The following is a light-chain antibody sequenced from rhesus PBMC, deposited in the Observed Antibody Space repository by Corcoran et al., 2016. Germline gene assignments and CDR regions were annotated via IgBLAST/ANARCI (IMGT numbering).Light chain of an antibody. CDR1: QGISSY. CDR3: KQRNSYPLT. V-gene: IGKV1-38*01. Sequence: DIQLTQSPSSLSASVGDRVTITCRASQGISSYLAWYQQKSGKAPNLLIYDESNLQSGVPSRFSGSGAGTEFTLTISSLQPEDFSTYYCKQRNSYPLTFGGGTKVEIK. CDR2: DES. J-gene: IGKJ4*01.